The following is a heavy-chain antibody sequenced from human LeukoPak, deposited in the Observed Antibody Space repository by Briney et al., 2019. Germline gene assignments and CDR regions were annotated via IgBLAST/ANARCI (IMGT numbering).Heavy chain of an antibody. CDR1: GYTFTSYG. D-gene: IGHD4-23*01. CDR2: ISAHNGNT. V-gene: IGHV1-18*01. J-gene: IGHJ4*02. Sequence: ASVKVSCKASGYTFTSYGISWARQAPGQGLEWMGWISAHNGNTNYAQKLQGRVTMTTDTSTSTAYMELSSLGSEDTAVYYCAREQESVVRKFDYWGQGTLVTVSS. CDR3: AREQESVVRKFDY.